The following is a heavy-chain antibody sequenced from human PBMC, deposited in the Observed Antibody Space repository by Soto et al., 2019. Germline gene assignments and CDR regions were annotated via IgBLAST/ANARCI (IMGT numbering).Heavy chain of an antibody. D-gene: IGHD3-9*01. CDR2: MNPNSGNT. Sequence: ASVKVSCKASGYTFTSYDINWVRQATGQGLEWMGWMNPNSGNTGYAQKFQGRVTLTRKTSISNAYMELSSLGSEDTAVYYCARGRGVVILTGYSGYYFDYWGQGTLVTVSS. J-gene: IGHJ4*01. CDR3: ARGRGVVILTGYSGYYFDY. V-gene: IGHV1-8*01. CDR1: GYTFTSYD.